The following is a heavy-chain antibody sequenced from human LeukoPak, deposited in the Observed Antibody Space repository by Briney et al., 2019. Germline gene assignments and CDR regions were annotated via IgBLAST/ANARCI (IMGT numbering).Heavy chain of an antibody. CDR2: INHSGST. CDR3: ARGGIVVVPPRSMDV. D-gene: IGHD2-2*01. Sequence: PSETLSLTCAVYGGSFSGYYWSWIRQPPGKGLEWIGEINHSGSTNYNPSLKSRVTMSVDTSKDQFSLKLSSVTAADTAVYYCARGGIVVVPPRSMDVWGQGTTVIVSS. V-gene: IGHV4-34*01. CDR1: GGSFSGYY. J-gene: IGHJ6*02.